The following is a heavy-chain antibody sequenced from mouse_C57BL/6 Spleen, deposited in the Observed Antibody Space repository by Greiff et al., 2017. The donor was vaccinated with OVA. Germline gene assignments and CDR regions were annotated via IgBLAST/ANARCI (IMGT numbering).Heavy chain of an antibody. CDR1: GYTFTDYN. D-gene: IGHD2-4*01. Sequence: VQLQQSGPELVKPGASVKIPCKASGYTFTDYNMDWVKQSHGKSLEWIGDINPNNGGTIYNQKFKGKATLTVDKSSSTAYMELRSLTSEDTAVYYCARGGIYYDYDDAPHGYIDGWGTGTTVTASS. J-gene: IGHJ1*03. CDR3: ARGGIYYDYDDAPHGYIDG. V-gene: IGHV1-18*01. CDR2: INPNNGGT.